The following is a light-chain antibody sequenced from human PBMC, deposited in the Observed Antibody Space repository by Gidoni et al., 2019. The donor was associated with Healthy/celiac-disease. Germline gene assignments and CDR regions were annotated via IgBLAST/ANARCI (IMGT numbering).Light chain of an antibody. Sequence: QSVLTQPPSASGTPGQRVTISCSGSSSNIGSNTVNWYQQLPGTATKPLIYNNNQRPSRVPDRFSSSKSGTSASLASSGLQSEDEADYYCAAWDDSLNGYVVFGGGTKLTVL. J-gene: IGLJ2*01. V-gene: IGLV1-44*01. CDR2: NNN. CDR3: AAWDDSLNGYVV. CDR1: SSNIGSNT.